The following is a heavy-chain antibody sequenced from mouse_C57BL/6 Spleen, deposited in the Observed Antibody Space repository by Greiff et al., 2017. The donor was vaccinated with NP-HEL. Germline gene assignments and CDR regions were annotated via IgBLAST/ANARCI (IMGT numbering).Heavy chain of an antibody. J-gene: IGHJ3*01. Sequence: EVKLQQSGPELVKPGASVKMSCKASGYTFTDYNMHWVKQSHGKSLEWIGYINPNNGGTSYNQKFKGKATLTVNKSSSTAYMELRSLTSEDSAVYYCATYGNYDWFAYWGQGTLVTVSA. CDR3: ATYGNYDWFAY. V-gene: IGHV1-22*01. D-gene: IGHD2-1*01. CDR2: INPNNGGT. CDR1: GYTFTDYN.